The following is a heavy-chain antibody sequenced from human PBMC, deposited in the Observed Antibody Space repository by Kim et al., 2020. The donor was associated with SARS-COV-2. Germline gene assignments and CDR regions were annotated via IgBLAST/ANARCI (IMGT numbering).Heavy chain of an antibody. CDR1: GYSFTSYW. Sequence: GESLKISCKGSGYSFTSYWIGWVRQMPGKGLEWMGIIYPGDSDTRYSPSFQGQVTISADKSISTAYLQWSSLKASDTAMYYCARHGRYDILTGYTVLYGMDVWGQGTTVTVSS. CDR3: ARHGRYDILTGYTVLYGMDV. J-gene: IGHJ6*02. V-gene: IGHV5-51*01. CDR2: IYPGDSDT. D-gene: IGHD3-9*01.